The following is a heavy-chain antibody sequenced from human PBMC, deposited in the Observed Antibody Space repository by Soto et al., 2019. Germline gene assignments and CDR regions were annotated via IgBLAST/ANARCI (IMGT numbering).Heavy chain of an antibody. CDR3: ARGPPRKGYCSGGSCYSGFYYHYGMDV. J-gene: IGHJ6*02. D-gene: IGHD2-15*01. CDR1: GYTFTGYY. Sequence: ASVKVSCKASGYTFTGYYMHWVRQAPGQGLEWMGWINPNSGGTNYAQKFQGRVTMTRDTSISTAYMELSRLRSDDTAVYYCARGPPRKGYCSGGSCYSGFYYHYGMDVWGQGTTVTVSS. CDR2: INPNSGGT. V-gene: IGHV1-2*02.